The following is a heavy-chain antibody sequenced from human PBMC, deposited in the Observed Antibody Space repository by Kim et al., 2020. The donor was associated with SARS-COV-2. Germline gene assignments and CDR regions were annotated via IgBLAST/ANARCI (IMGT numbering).Heavy chain of an antibody. Sequence: VKGQFTISRDNAKNTLYLQMNSLRAEDTAVYYCARVPAESSVGGNYGMDVWGQGTTVTVSS. J-gene: IGHJ6*02. CDR3: ARVPAESSVGGNYGMDV. V-gene: IGHV3-74*01. D-gene: IGHD6-19*01.